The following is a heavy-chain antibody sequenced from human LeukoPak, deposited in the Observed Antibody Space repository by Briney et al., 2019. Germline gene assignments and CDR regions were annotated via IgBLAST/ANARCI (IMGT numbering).Heavy chain of an antibody. CDR2: ISYDGSNK. CDR1: GFTFSSYG. Sequence: GGSLRLSCAASGFTFSSYGMHWVRQAPGKGLEWVAVISYDGSNKYYADSVKGRFTISRDNYENTLYLQMNSLRAEDTAVYYCAKSASSSELDYWGQGTLVTVSS. CDR3: AKSASSSELDY. J-gene: IGHJ4*02. V-gene: IGHV3-30*18. D-gene: IGHD6-6*01.